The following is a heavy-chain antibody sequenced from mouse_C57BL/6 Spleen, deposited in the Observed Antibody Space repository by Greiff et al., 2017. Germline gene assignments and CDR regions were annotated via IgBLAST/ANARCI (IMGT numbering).Heavy chain of an antibody. D-gene: IGHD2-2*01. CDR2: IYPGDGDT. CDR1: GYAFSSYW. V-gene: IGHV1-80*01. CDR3: AREEGMVTTKYAMDY. J-gene: IGHJ4*01. Sequence: QVQLQQSGAELVKPGASVKISCKASGYAFSSYWMNWVKQRPGKGLEWIGQIYPGDGDTNYNGKFKGKATLTADKSSSTAYMQLSSLTSEDSAVYFCAREEGMVTTKYAMDYWGQGTSVTVSS.